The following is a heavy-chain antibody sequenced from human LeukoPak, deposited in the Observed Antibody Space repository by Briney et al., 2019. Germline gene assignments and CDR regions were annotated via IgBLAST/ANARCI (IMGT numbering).Heavy chain of an antibody. CDR2: IYHSGST. CDR3: ARAGSDFSTCFDY. CDR1: GDSISSGGYS. Sequence: PSETLSLTCAVSGDSISSGGYSWSWIRQPPRKGLEWIGYIYHSGSTYYNPSLKSRVTISVDRSKNQFSLKLSSVTAADTAVYYCARAGSDFSTCFDYWGQGTLVTVSS. D-gene: IGHD3/OR15-3a*01. J-gene: IGHJ4*02. V-gene: IGHV4-30-2*01.